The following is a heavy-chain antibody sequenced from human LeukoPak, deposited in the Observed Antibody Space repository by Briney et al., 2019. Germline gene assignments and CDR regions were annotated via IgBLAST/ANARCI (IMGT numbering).Heavy chain of an antibody. D-gene: IGHD2-2*02. J-gene: IGHJ4*02. Sequence: SETLSLTCTISRGSISTYYWSWIRQPPGKGLEWIGYISTSESTNYDPSLKSRITISVDTSKNQFSLNLSSVTAADTAVYYCARRYTNSWFFDYWGQGALVTVSS. CDR3: ARRYTNSWFFDY. CDR2: ISTSEST. CDR1: RGSISTYY. V-gene: IGHV4-4*09.